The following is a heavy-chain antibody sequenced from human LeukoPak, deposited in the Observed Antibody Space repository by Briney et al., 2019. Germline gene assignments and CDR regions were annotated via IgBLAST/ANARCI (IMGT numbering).Heavy chain of an antibody. D-gene: IGHD6-25*01. CDR3: VRASGWFDP. CDR2: ISSGGGTT. V-gene: IGHV3-64D*06. J-gene: IGHJ5*02. Sequence: GGSLRLSCSASGFTFSNYAMHWVRQAPGKGLEYVSAISSGGGTTYYADSVKGRFTISRGTSKNTLYLQMTSLKPEDTALYYCVRASGWFDPWGQGTLVTVSS. CDR1: GFTFSNYA.